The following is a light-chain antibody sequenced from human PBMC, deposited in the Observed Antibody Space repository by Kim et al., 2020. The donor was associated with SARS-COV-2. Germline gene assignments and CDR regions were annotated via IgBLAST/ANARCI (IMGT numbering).Light chain of an antibody. V-gene: IGLV3-1*01. CDR2: RDS. J-gene: IGLJ2*01. CDR1: ELGDKY. CDR3: QTWDTSAVI. Sequence: VSPGQTASIPCSGDELGDKYTFWYQQKPGQSPVLVIHRDSKRPSGIPERFSGSNSGNTATLTITGTQAIDEADYYCQTWDTSAVIFGGGTQLTVL.